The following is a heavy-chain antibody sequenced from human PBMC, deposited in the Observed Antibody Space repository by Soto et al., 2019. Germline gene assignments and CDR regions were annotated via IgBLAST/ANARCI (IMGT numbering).Heavy chain of an antibody. Sequence: GGSLRLSCAASGFTFSSSAMSWVRQAPGKGLEWVSAIGGSGGSTYYADSVKGRFTISRDNSKNTLYLQMNSLRAEDTAVYYCAKAPSSGWYVDYWGQGTLVTVSS. CDR3: AKAPSSGWYVDY. J-gene: IGHJ4*02. V-gene: IGHV3-23*01. D-gene: IGHD6-19*01. CDR1: GFTFSSSA. CDR2: IGGSGGST.